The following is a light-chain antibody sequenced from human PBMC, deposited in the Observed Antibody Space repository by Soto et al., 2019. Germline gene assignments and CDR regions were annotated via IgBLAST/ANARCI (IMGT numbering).Light chain of an antibody. CDR1: QSVSSSY. CDR3: QQYNNWPP. J-gene: IGKJ1*01. CDR2: GAS. V-gene: IGKV3-20*01. Sequence: EIFLTQSPCTLSLSPGEGATLSCRASQSVSSSYLAWYQQKPGQAPRLLIYGASSRATGIPDRFSGSGSGTDFTLTINRLEPEDFAVYYCQQYNNWPPFGQGTKVDIK.